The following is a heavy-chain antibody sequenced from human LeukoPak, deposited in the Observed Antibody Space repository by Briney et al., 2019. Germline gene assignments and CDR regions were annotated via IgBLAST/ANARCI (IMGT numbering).Heavy chain of an antibody. CDR1: GYSFTSYW. D-gene: IGHD6-19*01. Sequence: GESLKISCKGSGYSFTSYWVSWVRQMPGKGLEWMGIIYPGDSDTRYSPSFQGQVTISADKSISTAYLQWSSLKASDTAMYYCARGAGYSSGWYFPTVDWFDPWGQGTLVTVSS. CDR2: IYPGDSDT. V-gene: IGHV5-51*01. CDR3: ARGAGYSSGWYFPTVDWFDP. J-gene: IGHJ5*02.